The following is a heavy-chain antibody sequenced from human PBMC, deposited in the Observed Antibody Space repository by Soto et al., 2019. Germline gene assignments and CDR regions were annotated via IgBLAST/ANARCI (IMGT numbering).Heavy chain of an antibody. D-gene: IGHD7-27*01. V-gene: IGHV1-69*15. CDR3: ATQLNGDLDF. CDR1: GGTFSTSA. J-gene: IGHJ4*02. Sequence: QVQLVQSGAEVRKPGSSVKVSCKASGGTFSTSAMNCVRQAPGQGLEWMGSIIPVFGTATYAQSFQCRLTITADGSTTTGYMELSSLRSEDTAVYYCATQLNGDLDFWGQGTLLIVSS. CDR2: IIPVFGTA.